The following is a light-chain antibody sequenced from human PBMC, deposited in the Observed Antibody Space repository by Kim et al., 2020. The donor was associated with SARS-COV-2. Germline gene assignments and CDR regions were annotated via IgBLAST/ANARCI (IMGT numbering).Light chain of an antibody. CDR2: DAS. Sequence: SLGKRATRSSRASQSVSDNLAWYQQKPGQAPRLLNYDASPRATGIPARFSGSGSGTEFTLTISSLQSEDSAVYYCQQYDDWPPWTFGQRTKVDSK. V-gene: IGKV3-15*01. J-gene: IGKJ1*01. CDR1: QSVSDN. CDR3: QQYDDWPPWT.